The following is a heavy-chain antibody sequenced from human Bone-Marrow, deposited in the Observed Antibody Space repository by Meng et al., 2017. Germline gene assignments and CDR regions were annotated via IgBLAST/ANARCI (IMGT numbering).Heavy chain of an antibody. CDR3: ARDMMD. CDR1: GFTFSSYA. V-gene: IGHV3-30*04. Sequence: QVQLVESGGGLVQPGRSVRLSCAASGFTFSSYAMHWVRQAPGKGLEWVAVISYDGSNKYYADSVKGRFTTSRDNSKNTLYLQMNSLRAEDTAVYYCARDMMDLGQGTLVTVSS. CDR2: ISYDGSNK. J-gene: IGHJ4*02. D-gene: IGHD3-16*01.